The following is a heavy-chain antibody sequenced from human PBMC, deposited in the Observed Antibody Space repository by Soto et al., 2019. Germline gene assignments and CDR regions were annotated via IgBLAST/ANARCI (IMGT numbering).Heavy chain of an antibody. V-gene: IGHV6-1*01. CDR2: PYYRSKWFY. CDR3: ARGNALDV. J-gene: IGHJ3*01. CDR1: GDSVSSDITS. Sequence: QGQLQQSGPGLVKPSQTLSLTCAISGDSVSSDITSWNLIRQSPSRVIEWLGRPYYRSKWFYDYAASVKSRTTINPDTSKNQFSLELNSMPPEDPAVYYCARGNALDVWGQGTVVTVSS. D-gene: IGHD3-10*01.